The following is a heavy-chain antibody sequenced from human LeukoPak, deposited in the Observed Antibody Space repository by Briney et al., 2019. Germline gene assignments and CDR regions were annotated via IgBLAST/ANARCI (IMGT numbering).Heavy chain of an antibody. CDR3: ARMSYYDSSGFFDY. D-gene: IGHD3-22*01. CDR1: GYAFTSYA. Sequence: ASVKVSCKASGYAFTSYAMHWVRQAPGQRLEWMGWINAGNGNTKYSQKFLGRVTITRDTSASTAYMELSSLRSEDTAVYYCARMSYYDSSGFFDYWGQGTLVTVSS. J-gene: IGHJ4*02. V-gene: IGHV1-3*01. CDR2: INAGNGNT.